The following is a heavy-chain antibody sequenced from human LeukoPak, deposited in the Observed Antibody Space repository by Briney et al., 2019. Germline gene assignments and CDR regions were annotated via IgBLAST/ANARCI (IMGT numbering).Heavy chain of an antibody. J-gene: IGHJ4*02. CDR2: IIPIFGTA. CDR1: GGTFSSYT. CDR3: ARFTRGGYYDSSGYYDDYFDY. V-gene: IGHV1-69*05. D-gene: IGHD3-22*01. Sequence: ASVKVSCKASGGTFSSYTISWVRQAPGQGLEWMGRIIPIFGTANYAQKFQGRVTITTDESTRTAYMELSSLRSEDTAVYYCARFTRGGYYDSSGYYDDYFDYWGQGTLVTVSS.